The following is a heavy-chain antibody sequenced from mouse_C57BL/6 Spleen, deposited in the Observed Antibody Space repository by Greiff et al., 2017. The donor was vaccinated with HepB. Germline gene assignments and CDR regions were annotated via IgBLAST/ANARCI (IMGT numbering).Heavy chain of an antibody. CDR2: IDPEDGDT. D-gene: IGHD1-1*01. CDR1: GFNIKDYY. V-gene: IGHV14-1*01. Sequence: VQLQQSGAELVRPGASVKLSCTASGFNIKDYYMHWVKQRPEQGLEWIGRIDPEDGDTEYAPKFQGKATMTADTSSNTAYLQLSSLTSEDTAVYYCTLPSYYYGSSPAYWGQGTLVTVSA. J-gene: IGHJ3*01. CDR3: TLPSYYYGSSPAY.